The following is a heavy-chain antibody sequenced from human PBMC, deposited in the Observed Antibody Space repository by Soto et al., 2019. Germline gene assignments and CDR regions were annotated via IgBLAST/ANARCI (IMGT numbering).Heavy chain of an antibody. J-gene: IGHJ4*02. V-gene: IGHV3-23*01. D-gene: IGHD3-10*01. Sequence: GGSLRLSCAASGFIFSSSVMSWVRQAPGKGLEWVLNISGSGDTTYSADSVKGRFTISRDNSKNTLYLQMNSLRAVDTAVYYCARGGRPSESYPFDYWGQGTLVTVSS. CDR2: ISGSGDTT. CDR1: GFIFSSSV. CDR3: ARGGRPSESYPFDY.